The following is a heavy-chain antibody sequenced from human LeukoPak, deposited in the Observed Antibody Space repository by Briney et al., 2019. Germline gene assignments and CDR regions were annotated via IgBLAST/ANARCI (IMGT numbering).Heavy chain of an antibody. D-gene: IGHD3-16*01. CDR2: ISSSGSTI. CDR3: WRVGGRGGYYFDY. J-gene: IGHJ4*02. V-gene: IGHV3-48*03. Sequence: PGGSLRLSCAASGFTFSSYEMNWVRQAPGKGLEWVSYISSSGSTIYYADSVKGRFTISRDNAKNSLYLQMNSLRAEDTAVYYCWRVGGRGGYYFDYWGQGTLVTVSS. CDR1: GFTFSSYE.